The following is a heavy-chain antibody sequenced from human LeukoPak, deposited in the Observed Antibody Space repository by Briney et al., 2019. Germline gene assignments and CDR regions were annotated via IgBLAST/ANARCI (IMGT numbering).Heavy chain of an antibody. CDR1: GYPFSNYW. Sequence: GQSLKISCQVSGYPFSNYWIGWVRQMPGKGLEWMGIIYPGDSDTRYSPSFQGQVTISADKSISIVYLQWSSLKASDTAMYYCARQDLAFDIWGQGTMVTVSS. CDR3: ARQDLAFDI. CDR2: IYPGDSDT. V-gene: IGHV5-51*01. J-gene: IGHJ3*02.